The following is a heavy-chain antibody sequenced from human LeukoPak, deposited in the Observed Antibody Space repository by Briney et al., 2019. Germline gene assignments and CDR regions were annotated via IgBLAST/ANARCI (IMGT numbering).Heavy chain of an antibody. D-gene: IGHD2-15*01. CDR2: INAGNGNT. CDR1: GHTFTSYA. CDR3: ARDGRYCSGGSCYSYNWFDP. V-gene: IGHV1-3*01. J-gene: IGHJ5*02. Sequence: GASVKVSCTASGHTFTSYAMHWVRQAPGQRLERMGWINAGNGNTKYSQKFQCRVTITRDTSASTAYMELSSLRSEDTAVYYCARDGRYCSGGSCYSYNWFDPWGQGTLVTVFS.